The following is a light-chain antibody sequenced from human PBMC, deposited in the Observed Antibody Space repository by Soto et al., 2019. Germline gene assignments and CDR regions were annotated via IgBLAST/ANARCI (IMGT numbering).Light chain of an antibody. V-gene: IGLV1-44*01. CDR2: TNN. CDR3: AARDASPMCV. J-gene: IGLJ1*01. Sequence: SGLTQPPSASGTPGRRVTISCSGSSYNIGSNYVNWYQQLLGTAPKLLIHTNNQRPSGVPDRFSGPKSGTSASLAISGLQSDDEADYDCAARDASPMCVFGPGTKVT. CDR1: SYNIGSNY.